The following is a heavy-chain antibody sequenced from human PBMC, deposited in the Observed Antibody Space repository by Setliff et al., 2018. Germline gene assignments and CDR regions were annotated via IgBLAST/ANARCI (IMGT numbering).Heavy chain of an antibody. J-gene: IGHJ4*02. V-gene: IGHV1-2*02. CDR1: GYPFVGYY. Sequence: ASVKVSCKTSGYPFVGYYIYWMRQAPGQGLEWMGWMNPITGATKYAQKFQARVTMTRDTSITTAYMDLSSLRSDDTAVYYCAASPGGLGYWGQGTLVTVSS. CDR2: MNPITGAT. D-gene: IGHD3-10*01. CDR3: AASPGGLGY.